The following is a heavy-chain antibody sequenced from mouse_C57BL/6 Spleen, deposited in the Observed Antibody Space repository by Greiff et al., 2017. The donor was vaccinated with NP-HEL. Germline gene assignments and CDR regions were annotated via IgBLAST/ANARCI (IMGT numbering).Heavy chain of an antibody. J-gene: IGHJ3*01. CDR3: ARSGYYGSSRWFAY. V-gene: IGHV1-63*01. CDR1: GYTFTNYW. Sequence: QVQLQQSGAELVRPGTSVKMSCKASGYTFTNYWIGWAKQRPGHGLEWIGDIYPGGGYTNYNEKFKGKSTLTADKSSSTAYMQFSSLTSEDSAIYYCARSGYYGSSRWFAYWGQGTLVTVSA. D-gene: IGHD1-1*01. CDR2: IYPGGGYT.